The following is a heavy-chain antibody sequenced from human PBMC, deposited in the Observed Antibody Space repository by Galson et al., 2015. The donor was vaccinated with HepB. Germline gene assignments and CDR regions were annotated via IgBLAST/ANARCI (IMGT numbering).Heavy chain of an antibody. CDR2: ISNSGGST. CDR3: AQDRGNYYDFSSLLTQ. D-gene: IGHD3-22*01. J-gene: IGHJ4*02. V-gene: IGHV3-23*01. Sequence: SLRLSCAASGFTFRRHAMSWVRQAPGKGLEWVSAISNSGGSTYYADSVKGRFNISRDNSKNTVYLQINGLRGEDTAVYYCAQDRGNYYDFSSLLTQWGQGTLVTVSS. CDR1: GFTFRRHA.